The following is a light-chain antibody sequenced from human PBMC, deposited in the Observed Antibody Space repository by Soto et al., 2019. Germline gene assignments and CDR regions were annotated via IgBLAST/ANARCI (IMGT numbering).Light chain of an antibody. CDR1: QSVLWRPNNKNY. V-gene: IGKV4-1*01. CDR2: WAS. CDR3: QQYYDTPWT. J-gene: IGKJ1*01. Sequence: DIVMTQSPDSLAVSLGERATINCKSSQSVLWRPNNKNYLLWYQQKAGQPPKPLIYWASTRESGVPDRCSGSGSGTDFTLTISSLQAEDAAVYYCQQYYDTPWTFGQGTKVEI.